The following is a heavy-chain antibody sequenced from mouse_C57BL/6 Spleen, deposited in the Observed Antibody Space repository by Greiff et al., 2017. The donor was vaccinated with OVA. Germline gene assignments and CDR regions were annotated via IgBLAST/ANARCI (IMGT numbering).Heavy chain of an antibody. CDR1: GYTFTSYW. CDR2: IDPNSGGT. V-gene: IGHV1-62-3*01. CDR3: ARKTAQAVFDY. J-gene: IGHJ2*01. D-gene: IGHD3-2*02. Sequence: QVQLQQPGAELVKPGASVKLSCKASGYTFTSYWMHWVKQRPGRGLEWIGRIDPNSGGTKYNEKFKSKATLTVDKPSSTAYVQLSSLTSADSAVYYCARKTAQAVFDYWGQGTTLTVSS.